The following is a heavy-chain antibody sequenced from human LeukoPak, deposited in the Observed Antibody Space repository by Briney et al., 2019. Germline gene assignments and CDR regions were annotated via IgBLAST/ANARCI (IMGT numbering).Heavy chain of an antibody. D-gene: IGHD2-21*01. CDR1: GFTFSSYS. Sequence: GGALRLSCAASGFTFSSYSMNWVRQAPGKGLEWVSSISSSSSYIYYAVSVKGRFTISRDNAKNSLYLQMNSLRAEDTAVYYCARDTNSAGAYFDYWGQGTLVTVSS. J-gene: IGHJ4*02. CDR2: ISSSSSYI. V-gene: IGHV3-21*01. CDR3: ARDTNSAGAYFDY.